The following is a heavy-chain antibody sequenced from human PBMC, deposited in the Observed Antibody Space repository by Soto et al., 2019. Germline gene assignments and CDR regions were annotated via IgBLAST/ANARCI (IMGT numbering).Heavy chain of an antibody. CDR3: ARGCTALHDYVWGSYLEGDYYGMDV. J-gene: IGHJ6*02. D-gene: IGHD3-16*02. CDR1: GYTFTGYY. V-gene: IGHV1-2*04. Sequence: ASVKVSCKASGYTFTGYYMHWVRQAPGQGLEWMGWINPNSGGTNYAQKFQGWVTMTRDTSISTAYMELSRLRSDDTAVYYCARGCTALHDYVWGSYLEGDYYGMDVWGQGTTVTVSS. CDR2: INPNSGGT.